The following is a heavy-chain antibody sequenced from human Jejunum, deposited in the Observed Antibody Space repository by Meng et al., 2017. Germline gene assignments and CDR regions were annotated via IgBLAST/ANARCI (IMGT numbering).Heavy chain of an antibody. V-gene: IGHV4-4*02. D-gene: IGHD6-19*01. Sequence: QVWLQESGPVLVKPSGTLSLPCAVSGDSISSDNWWSWVRQPPGKGPEWIGDIFRTGTSNYSPSLRSRVAIYMDKSKNQFSLSLNSVTSADTAVYYCARKGGTYSTGHFPHFDYWGQGTLVTVSS. CDR3: ARKGGTYSTGHFPHFDY. J-gene: IGHJ4*02. CDR1: GDSISSDNW. CDR2: IFRTGTS.